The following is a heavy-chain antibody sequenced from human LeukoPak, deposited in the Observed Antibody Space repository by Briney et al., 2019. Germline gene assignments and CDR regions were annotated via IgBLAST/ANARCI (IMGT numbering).Heavy chain of an antibody. CDR1: GFTFSSYA. V-gene: IGHV3-30-3*01. Sequence: PGRSLRLSCAASGFTFSSYAMHWVRQAPGKGLEWVAVISYDGSNKYYADSVKGRFTISRDNSKNTLYLQMNSLRAEDTAVYYCARDMGGAFDIWGQGTMVTVSS. CDR2: ISYDGSNK. CDR3: ARDMGGAFDI. J-gene: IGHJ3*02. D-gene: IGHD3-16*01.